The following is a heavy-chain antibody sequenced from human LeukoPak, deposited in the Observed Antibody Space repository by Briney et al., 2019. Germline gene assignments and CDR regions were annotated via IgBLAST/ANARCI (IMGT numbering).Heavy chain of an antibody. J-gene: IGHJ4*02. CDR3: AKNAGSYYYDSSLGY. CDR1: GNYW. V-gene: IGHV3-74*01. CDR2: INSDGSWT. Sequence: PGGSLRLSCAASGNYWMHWVRQVPGKGLVWVSHINSDGSWTSYADSVKGRFTISRDNSKNTLYLQMNSLRAEDTAVYYCAKNAGSYYYDSSLGYWGQGTLVTVSS. D-gene: IGHD3-22*01.